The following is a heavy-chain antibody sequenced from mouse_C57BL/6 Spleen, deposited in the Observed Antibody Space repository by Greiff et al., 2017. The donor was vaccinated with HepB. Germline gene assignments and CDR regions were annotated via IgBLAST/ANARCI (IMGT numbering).Heavy chain of an antibody. D-gene: IGHD2-5*01. Sequence: VQLQQSGAELVKPGASVKLSCTASGFNIKDYYMHWVKQRTEQGLEWIGRIDPEDGETKYAPKFQSKATITADTSSNTAYLQLSSLTSEDTAVYYCASPYYSKLFAYWGQGTLVTVSA. CDR2: IDPEDGET. V-gene: IGHV14-2*01. CDR3: ASPYYSKLFAY. J-gene: IGHJ3*01. CDR1: GFNIKDYY.